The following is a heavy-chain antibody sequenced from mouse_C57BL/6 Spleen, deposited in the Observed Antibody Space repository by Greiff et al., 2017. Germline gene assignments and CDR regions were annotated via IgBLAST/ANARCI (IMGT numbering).Heavy chain of an antibody. Sequence: QVQLQQSGAELVRPGSSVKLSCKASGYTFTSYWMDWVKQRPGQGLEWIGNIYPTDSETNYNQKFKDKDTLTVDKSSSTAYMQLSSLTSEDSAVXYCARMETGPLFDYWGQGTTLTVSS. D-gene: IGHD4-1*01. J-gene: IGHJ2*01. CDR2: IYPTDSET. V-gene: IGHV1-61*01. CDR1: GYTFTSYW. CDR3: ARMETGPLFDY.